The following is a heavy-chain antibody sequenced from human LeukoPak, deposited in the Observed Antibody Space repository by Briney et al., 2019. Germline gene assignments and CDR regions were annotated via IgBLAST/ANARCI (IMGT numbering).Heavy chain of an antibody. CDR3: ARHSSMTTVVFGY. J-gene: IGHJ4*02. CDR2: IYDSEST. V-gene: IGHV4-39*01. D-gene: IGHD4-23*01. Sequence: SETLSFNGTGSGGSMSSSNYYWDWIRQPPGKVLEWIGSIYDSESTYYNPSLKSRATISVDTSKRQFSLKLSSVTATDTAVYYCARHSSMTTVVFGYWGQGTLVNVSS. CDR1: GGSMSSSNYY.